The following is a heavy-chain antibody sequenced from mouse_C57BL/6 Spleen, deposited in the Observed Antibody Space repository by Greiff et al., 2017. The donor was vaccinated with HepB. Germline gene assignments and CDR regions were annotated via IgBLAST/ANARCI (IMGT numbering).Heavy chain of an antibody. CDR1: GYAFSSSW. J-gene: IGHJ4*01. CDR3: ARKGGYYVDYAMDY. V-gene: IGHV1-82*01. Sequence: QVHVKQSGPELVKPGASVKISCKASGYAFSSSWMNWVKQRPGKGLEWIGRIYPGDGDTNYNGKFKGKATLTADKSSSTAYMQLSSLTSEDSAVYFCARKGGYYVDYAMDYWGQGTSVTVSS. D-gene: IGHD2-3*01. CDR2: IYPGDGDT.